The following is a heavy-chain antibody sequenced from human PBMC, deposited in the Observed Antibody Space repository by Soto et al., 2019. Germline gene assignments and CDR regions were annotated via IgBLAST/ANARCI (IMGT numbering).Heavy chain of an antibody. D-gene: IGHD6-13*01. Sequence: QVQLVQSGAEVKKPGSSVKVSCKASGGTFSSYTISWVRQAPGQGLEWMGRIIPILGIANYAQKFQGRVTITADKSTSTAYMELSSLRSEDTAVYYCARGGEAAGTVNYYYRMDVWGQGTTVTVSS. CDR1: GGTFSSYT. CDR3: ARGGEAAGTVNYYYRMDV. J-gene: IGHJ6*02. V-gene: IGHV1-69*02. CDR2: IIPILGIA.